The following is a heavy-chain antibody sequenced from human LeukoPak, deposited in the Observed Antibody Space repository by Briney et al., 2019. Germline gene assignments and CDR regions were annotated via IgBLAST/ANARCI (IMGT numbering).Heavy chain of an antibody. J-gene: IGHJ6*02. CDR2: INPSGGST. V-gene: IGHV1-46*01. CDR3: AREPSLGLTGYYRPYGMDV. D-gene: IGHD3-9*01. Sequence: GASVKVSCKASGYTFTSYYMHWVRQAPGQGLGWMGIINPSGGSTSYAQKFQGRVTMTRDTSTSTVYMELSSLRSEDTAVYYCAREPSLGLTGYYRPYGMDVWGQGTTVTVSS. CDR1: GYTFTSYY.